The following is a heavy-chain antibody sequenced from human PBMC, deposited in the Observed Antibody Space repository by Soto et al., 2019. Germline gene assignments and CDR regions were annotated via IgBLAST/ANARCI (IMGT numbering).Heavy chain of an antibody. CDR1: GFTFSSYG. Sequence: GGSLRLSCAASGFTFSSYGMHWVRQAPGKGLEWVAVIWYDGSNKYYADSVKGRFTISRDNSKNTLYLQMNSLRAEDTAVYYCARGAYYYDSSGSFDYWGQGTLVTVSS. CDR2: IWYDGSNK. J-gene: IGHJ4*02. CDR3: ARGAYYYDSSGSFDY. V-gene: IGHV3-33*01. D-gene: IGHD3-22*01.